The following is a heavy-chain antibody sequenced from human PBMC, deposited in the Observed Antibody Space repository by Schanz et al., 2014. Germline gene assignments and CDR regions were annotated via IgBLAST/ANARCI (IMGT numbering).Heavy chain of an antibody. Sequence: VQLVESGGGLVKPGGSLRLSCAASGFTFSSHWMHWVRQDPGKGLVWVARINSVGSNTDYADSVTGRFTISRDNAKNTLYLQMNTLRAEDTAVYYCARKMKLGVYGGKGHDSLDIWDQGTMVTVSS. CDR3: ARKMKLGVYGGKGHDSLDI. CDR1: GFTFSSHW. J-gene: IGHJ3*02. CDR2: INSVGSNT. D-gene: IGHD4-17*01. V-gene: IGHV3-74*02.